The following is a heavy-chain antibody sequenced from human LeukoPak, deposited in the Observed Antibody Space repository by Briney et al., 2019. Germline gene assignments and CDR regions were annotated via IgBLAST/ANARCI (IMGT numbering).Heavy chain of an antibody. CDR1: GGTFSSYA. V-gene: IGHV1-69*04. CDR2: IIPILGIA. J-gene: IGHJ5*02. D-gene: IGHD2-8*01. Sequence: SVKVSCKASGGTFSSYAISWVRQAPGQGLEWMGRIIPILGIANYAQKFQGRVTITADKSTSTAYMDLSSLRSEDTAVYYCARDGYCTNGVCYKGLRNNWFDPWGQGTLVTVSS. CDR3: ARDGYCTNGVCYKGLRNNWFDP.